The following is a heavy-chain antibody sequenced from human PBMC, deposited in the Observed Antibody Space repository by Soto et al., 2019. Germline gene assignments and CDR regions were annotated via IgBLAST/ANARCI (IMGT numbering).Heavy chain of an antibody. CDR2: VSGRGGGT. CDR3: ARIGPYCGGDCYPDFDF. V-gene: IGHV3-23*01. Sequence: EVQLLESGGGLVQPGGSLTLSCAASGFTFNTYGMTWVRQAPGKGLEWVSTVSGRGGGTYYADSVKGRFTISRVNSKNPMYLQMSNLRAEDTAVYFCARIGPYCGGDCYPDFDFWGLGTPVTVSS. J-gene: IGHJ4*02. CDR1: GFTFNTYG. D-gene: IGHD2-21*02.